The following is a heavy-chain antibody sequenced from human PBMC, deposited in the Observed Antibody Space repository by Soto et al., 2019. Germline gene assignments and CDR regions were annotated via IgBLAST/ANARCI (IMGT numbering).Heavy chain of an antibody. Sequence: SSETLSLTCTVSGGSVSSGSYYWSWIRQPPGKGLEWIGYIYYSGSTNYNPSLKSRGTISVDTSKNQFSLKLSSVTAADTAVYYCAMEILPKRGSGRHFWGQGTMVTVSS. D-gene: IGHD1-1*01. CDR3: AMEILPKRGSGRHF. CDR2: IYYSGST. V-gene: IGHV4-61*01. J-gene: IGHJ6*02. CDR1: GGSVSSGSYY.